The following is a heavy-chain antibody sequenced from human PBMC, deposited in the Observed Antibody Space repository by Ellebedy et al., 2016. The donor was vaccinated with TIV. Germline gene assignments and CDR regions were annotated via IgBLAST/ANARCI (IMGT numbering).Heavy chain of an antibody. CDR3: ARVRRVVVRGVPIYYYYGMDV. CDR2: IYHSGST. D-gene: IGHD3-22*01. CDR1: GGSISSGGYS. Sequence: SETLSLXXAVSGGSISSGGYSWSWIRQPPGKGLEWIGYIYHSGSTYYNPSLKSRVTISVDTSKNQFSLKLSSVTAADTAVYYCARVRRVVVRGVPIYYYYGMDVWGQGTTVTVSS. J-gene: IGHJ6*02. V-gene: IGHV4-30-2*01.